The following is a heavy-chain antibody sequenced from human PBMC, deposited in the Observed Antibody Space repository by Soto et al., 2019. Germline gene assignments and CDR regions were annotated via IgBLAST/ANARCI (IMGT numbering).Heavy chain of an antibody. D-gene: IGHD6-25*01. CDR3: ARTQRYFDY. Sequence: SETLSLTCTVSGGSISSYYWSWIRQPPGKGLEWIGYIYYSGSTNYNPSLKSRVTISVDTSKNQFSLKLSSVTAADTAVYYCARTQRYFDYWGQGTLVTSPQ. V-gene: IGHV4-59*01. J-gene: IGHJ4*02. CDR1: GGSISSYY. CDR2: IYYSGST.